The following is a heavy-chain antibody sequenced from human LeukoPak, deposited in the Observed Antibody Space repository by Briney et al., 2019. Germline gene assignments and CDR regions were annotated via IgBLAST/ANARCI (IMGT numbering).Heavy chain of an antibody. CDR3: ARVERPTLMTMYFDY. Sequence: GGSLRLSCAGSGLTFSSHGMIWVRQAPGKGLEWVSYISPRGDRVHCAESVKGRFTISRDNAKNSLYLQMNSLRDEDTAVYYCARVERPTLMTMYFDYWGQGTQVTVSS. CDR2: ISPRGDRV. CDR1: GLTFSSHG. D-gene: IGHD1-1*01. V-gene: IGHV3-48*02. J-gene: IGHJ4*02.